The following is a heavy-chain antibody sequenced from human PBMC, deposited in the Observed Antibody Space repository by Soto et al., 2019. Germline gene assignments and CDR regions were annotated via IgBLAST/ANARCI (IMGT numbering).Heavy chain of an antibody. CDR1: GYTFTSYD. J-gene: IGHJ3*02. V-gene: IGHV1-8*01. Sequence: ASVKVSCKASGYTFTSYDINWVRQATGQGLEWMGWVNPNSGNTGYAQKFQGRVTMTRNTSISTAYMELSSLRSEDTAVYYCARRCSTSCLDAFDIWGQGTMVTVSS. D-gene: IGHD2-2*01. CDR3: ARRCSTSCLDAFDI. CDR2: VNPNSGNT.